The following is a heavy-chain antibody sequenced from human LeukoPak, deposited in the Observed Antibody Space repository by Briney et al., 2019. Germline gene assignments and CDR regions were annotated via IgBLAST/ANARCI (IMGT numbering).Heavy chain of an antibody. CDR3: ARTQIAVAGTGFDY. CDR1: GGSISSSSYY. CDR2: IYYSGGT. J-gene: IGHJ4*02. Sequence: SETLSLTCTVSGGSISSSSYYWSWIRQPPGKGLEWIGYIYYSGGTNYNPSLKSRVTISVDTSKNQFSLKLSSVTAADTAVYYCARTQIAVAGTGFDYWGQGTLVTVSS. D-gene: IGHD6-19*01. V-gene: IGHV4-61*01.